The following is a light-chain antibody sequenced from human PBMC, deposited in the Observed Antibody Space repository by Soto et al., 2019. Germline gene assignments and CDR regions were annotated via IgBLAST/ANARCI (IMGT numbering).Light chain of an antibody. Sequence: EIVLTQSPVTLSLSPGERATLSCRASQSVTTFLAWYQQKPGQAPRLLIYDASKRATGIPARFSGSGSGTDFTHPISSLEPEDFAVYYCQQRTNWPLTFGGGNKVEIK. CDR2: DAS. V-gene: IGKV3-11*01. J-gene: IGKJ4*01. CDR1: QSVTTF. CDR3: QQRTNWPLT.